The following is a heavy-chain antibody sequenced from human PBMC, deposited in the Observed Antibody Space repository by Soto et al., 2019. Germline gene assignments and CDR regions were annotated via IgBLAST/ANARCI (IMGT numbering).Heavy chain of an antibody. J-gene: IGHJ4*02. Sequence: GGSLRLSCAASGFTFSSYAMSWVRQAPGKGLEWVSAISGSGGSTNYADSVKGRFTISRDNSKNTLYLQMNSLSAEDTAVYYCAKDHPSYYDYIWGSFYWGQGTLVTVSS. CDR2: ISGSGGST. V-gene: IGHV3-23*01. CDR3: AKDHPSYYDYIWGSFY. D-gene: IGHD3-16*01. CDR1: GFTFSSYA.